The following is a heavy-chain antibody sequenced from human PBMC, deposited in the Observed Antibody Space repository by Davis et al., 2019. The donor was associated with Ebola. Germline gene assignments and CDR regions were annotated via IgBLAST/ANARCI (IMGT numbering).Heavy chain of an antibody. Sequence: GESLKISCAASGFTFSSYSMNWVRQAPGKGLEWVSYISSSSSTIYYADSVKGRFTISRDNAKNSLYLQMNSLRAEDTAVYYCARGKELRYFACMDVWGQGTTVTVSS. V-gene: IGHV3-48*01. CDR2: ISSSSSTI. J-gene: IGHJ6*02. CDR3: ARGKELRYFACMDV. CDR1: GFTFSSYS. D-gene: IGHD3-9*01.